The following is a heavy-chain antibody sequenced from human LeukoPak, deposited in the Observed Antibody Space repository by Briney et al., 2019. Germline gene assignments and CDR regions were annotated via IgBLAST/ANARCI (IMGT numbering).Heavy chain of an antibody. Sequence: PGGSLRLSCAASGFTFSSYWMHWVRQAPGKGLVWVSRINSDGSSTSYADSVKGRFTVSRDNAKNSLYLQMVSLRAEDTAVYYCARDGPHYDFWSGPAYWGQGTLVTVSS. J-gene: IGHJ4*02. CDR2: INSDGSST. CDR3: ARDGPHYDFWSGPAY. V-gene: IGHV3-74*01. CDR1: GFTFSSYW. D-gene: IGHD3-3*01.